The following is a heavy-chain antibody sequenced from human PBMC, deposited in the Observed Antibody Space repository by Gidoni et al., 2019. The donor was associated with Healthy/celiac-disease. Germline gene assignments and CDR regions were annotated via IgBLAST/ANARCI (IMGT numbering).Heavy chain of an antibody. CDR2: IYHSGST. J-gene: IGHJ4*02. CDR3: ARGYCSGGSCYYFDY. CDR1: GGSISRGGYS. D-gene: IGHD2-15*01. Sequence: QQQLQESGSGLVKPSQTLSLTCAFSGGSISRGGYSWSWIRQPPGKGLEWIGYIYHSGSTYYNPSLKSRVTISVDRSKNQFSLKLSSVTAADTAVYYCARGYCSGGSCYYFDYWGQGTLVTVSS. V-gene: IGHV4-30-2*01.